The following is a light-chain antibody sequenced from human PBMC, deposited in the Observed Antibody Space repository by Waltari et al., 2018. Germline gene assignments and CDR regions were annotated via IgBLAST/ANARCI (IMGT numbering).Light chain of an antibody. V-gene: IGKV3-15*01. J-gene: IGKJ5*01. CDR2: GAS. CDR3: QQYNNWPPIT. CDR1: QSVSSN. Sequence: EIVMTQSPATLSVSPGERATLSCRASQSVSSNLAWYQQKPGQAPRLLIYGASTRATGIPARCSGSGSATEFTLTISSLQSEDSAVYYWQQYNNWPPITFGQGTRLEIK.